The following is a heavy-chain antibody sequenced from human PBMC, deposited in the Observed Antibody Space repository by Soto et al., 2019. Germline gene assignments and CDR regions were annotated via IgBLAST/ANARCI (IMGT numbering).Heavy chain of an antibody. CDR2: IYSGGST. CDR3: AREQSGIAAAGTNSWFDP. J-gene: IGHJ5*02. D-gene: IGHD6-13*01. V-gene: IGHV3-66*01. Sequence: HPGGSLRLSCAASGFTVSSNYMSWVRQAPGKGLEWVSVIYSGGSTDYADSVKGRFTISRDNSKNTLYLQMNSLRAEDTAVYYCAREQSGIAAAGTNSWFDPWGQGTLVTVSS. CDR1: GFTVSSNY.